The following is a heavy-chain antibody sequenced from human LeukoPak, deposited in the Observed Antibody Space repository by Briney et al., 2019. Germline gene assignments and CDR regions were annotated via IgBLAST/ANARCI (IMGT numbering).Heavy chain of an antibody. D-gene: IGHD5-18*01. CDR2: ISWNSGSI. Sequence: GGSLRLSCAASGFTFDDYAMHWVRHAPGKGLEWVSGISWNSGSIGYADSVKGRFTISRDNAKNTLYLQMNSLRAEDTAVYYRARDLPYSYGYNYWGQGTLVTVSS. V-gene: IGHV3-9*01. J-gene: IGHJ4*02. CDR3: ARDLPYSYGYNY. CDR1: GFTFDDYA.